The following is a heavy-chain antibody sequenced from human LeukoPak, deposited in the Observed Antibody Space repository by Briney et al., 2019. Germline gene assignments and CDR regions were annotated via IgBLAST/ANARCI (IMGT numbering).Heavy chain of an antibody. CDR2: INPSGGST. Sequence: ASVKVSCKASGYTFTSYSMHWVRQAPGQGLEWMGIINPSGGSTSYAQKFQGRVTMTRDTSTSTVYMELSRLRSDDTAVYYCARDVRGGSYFDYWGQGTLVTVSS. CDR1: GYTFTSYS. CDR3: ARDVRGGSYFDY. D-gene: IGHD3-10*02. V-gene: IGHV1-46*01. J-gene: IGHJ4*02.